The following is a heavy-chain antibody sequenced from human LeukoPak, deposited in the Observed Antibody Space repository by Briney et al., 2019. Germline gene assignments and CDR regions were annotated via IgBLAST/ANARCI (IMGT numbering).Heavy chain of an antibody. D-gene: IGHD6-13*01. V-gene: IGHV3-23*01. J-gene: IGHJ4*02. CDR2: ISGSGGST. CDR3: AKVYSSSPYIDY. Sequence: SGGSLRLSCAASGFTFSSYAMSWVRQAPGKGLEWVSAISGSGGSTYYADSVKGRFTISRDNSKNTLYLQMNSQRAEDTAVYYCAKVYSSSPYIDYWGQGTLVTVSS. CDR1: GFTFSSYA.